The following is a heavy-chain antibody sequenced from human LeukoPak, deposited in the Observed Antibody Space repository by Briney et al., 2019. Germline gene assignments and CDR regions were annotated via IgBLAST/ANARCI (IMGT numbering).Heavy chain of an antibody. CDR3: AKVTWGSGWYGPYY. Sequence: SETLSLTCTVSGGSISSGGYYWSWIRQPPGKGLEWIGYIYHSGSTYYNPSLKSRVTISVDRSKNQFSLKLSSVTAADTAVYYCAKVTWGSGWYGPYYWGQGTLVTVSS. J-gene: IGHJ4*02. CDR2: IYHSGST. D-gene: IGHD6-19*01. CDR1: GGSISSGGYY. V-gene: IGHV4-30-2*01.